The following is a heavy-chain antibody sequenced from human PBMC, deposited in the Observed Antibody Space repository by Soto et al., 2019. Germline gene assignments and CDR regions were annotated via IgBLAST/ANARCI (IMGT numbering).Heavy chain of an antibody. J-gene: IGHJ3*02. V-gene: IGHV3-48*03. CDR3: ARVLGDIVVVPAAKDAFDI. CDR1: GFTFSSYE. D-gene: IGHD2-2*01. Sequence: GGSLRLSCAASGFTFSSYEMNWVRQAPGKGLEWVSYISSSGSTIYYADSVKGRFTISSDNAKNSLYLQMNSLRAEDTAVYYCARVLGDIVVVPAAKDAFDIWRQGTMVTVSS. CDR2: ISSSGSTI.